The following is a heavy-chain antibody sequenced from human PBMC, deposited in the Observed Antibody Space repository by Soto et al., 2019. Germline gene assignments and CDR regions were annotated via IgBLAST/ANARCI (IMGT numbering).Heavy chain of an antibody. CDR2: IIPIFGTA. CDR3: ARAAGLRGIAVADGAFDI. CDR1: GGTFSSYA. Sequence: GASVKVSCKASGGTFSSYASSWVRQAPGQGLEWMGGIIPIFGTANYAQKFQGRVTITADESTSTAYMELSSLRSEDTAVYYCARAAGLRGIAVADGAFDIWGQGTMVTVSS. V-gene: IGHV1-69*13. D-gene: IGHD6-19*01. J-gene: IGHJ3*02.